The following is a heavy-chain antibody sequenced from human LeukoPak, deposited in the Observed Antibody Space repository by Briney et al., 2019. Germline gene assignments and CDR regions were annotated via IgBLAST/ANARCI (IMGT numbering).Heavy chain of an antibody. J-gene: IGHJ6*03. Sequence: GASVKVSCKASGYTFTSYYMHWVRQAPGQGLEWMGIINPSGGSTSYAQKFQGRVTMTRNTSISTAYMELSSLRSEDTAVYYCARGPGSPDRYMDVWGKGTTVTVSS. CDR2: INPSGGST. V-gene: IGHV1-46*01. CDR3: ARGPGSPDRYMDV. CDR1: GYTFTSYY. D-gene: IGHD1-14*01.